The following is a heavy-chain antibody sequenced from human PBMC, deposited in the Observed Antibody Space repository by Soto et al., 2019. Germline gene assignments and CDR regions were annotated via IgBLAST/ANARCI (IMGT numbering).Heavy chain of an antibody. CDR2: IYYSGST. J-gene: IGHJ4*02. D-gene: IGHD6-13*01. V-gene: IGHV4-30-2*03. CDR1: GGSISSGGYS. CDR3: ARRGSSSWYGY. Sequence: SETLSLTCAVSGGSISSGGYSCSWIRQPPGKGLEWIGYIYYSGSTYYNPSLKSRVTISVDTSKNQFSLKLSSVTAADTAVYYCARRGSSSWYGYWGQGTLVTVSS.